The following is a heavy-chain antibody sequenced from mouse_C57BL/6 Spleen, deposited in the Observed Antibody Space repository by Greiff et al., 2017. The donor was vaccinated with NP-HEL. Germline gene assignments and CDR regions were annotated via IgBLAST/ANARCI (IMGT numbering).Heavy chain of an antibody. D-gene: IGHD2-5*01. Sequence: QVQLQQPGAELVKPGASVKMSCKASGYTFTSYWITWVKQRPGQGLEWIGDIYPGSGSTNYTEKFKSKATLTVDTSSSTAYMQLSSLTSEDSSVYYCASRDYSNYVFDYWGQGTTLTVSS. V-gene: IGHV1-55*01. CDR3: ASRDYSNYVFDY. J-gene: IGHJ2*01. CDR2: IYPGSGST. CDR1: GYTFTSYW.